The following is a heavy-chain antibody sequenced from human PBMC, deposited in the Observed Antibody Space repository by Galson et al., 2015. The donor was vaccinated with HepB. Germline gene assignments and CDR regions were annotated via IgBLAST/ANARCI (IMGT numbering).Heavy chain of an antibody. V-gene: IGHV1-18*01. Sequence: GYTFTSYGISWVRQAPGQGLEWMGWISAYNGNTNYAQKLQGRVTMTTDTSTSTAYMELRSLRSDDTAVYYCARQHLPYYYGSGSYYDYFDYWGQGTLVTVSS. CDR1: GYTFTSYG. J-gene: IGHJ4*02. CDR2: ISAYNGNT. D-gene: IGHD3-10*01. CDR3: ARQHLPYYYGSGSYYDYFDY.